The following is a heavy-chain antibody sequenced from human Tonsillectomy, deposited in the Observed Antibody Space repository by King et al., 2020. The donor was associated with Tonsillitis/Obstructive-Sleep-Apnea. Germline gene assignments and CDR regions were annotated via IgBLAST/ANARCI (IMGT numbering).Heavy chain of an antibody. D-gene: IGHD3-22*01. J-gene: IGHJ6*03. CDR2: IKQDGSEK. CDR1: GFTFSSYW. Sequence: QLVQSGGGLVQPGGSLRLSCAASGFTFSSYWMSWVRQAPGKGLEWVANIKQDGSEKYYVDSVKGRFTISRDNAKNSLYLQMNSLRAEDTAVYYCARDQSGGYYPYYYYYMDVWGKGTTVTVSS. V-gene: IGHV3-7*04. CDR3: ARDQSGGYYPYYYYYMDV.